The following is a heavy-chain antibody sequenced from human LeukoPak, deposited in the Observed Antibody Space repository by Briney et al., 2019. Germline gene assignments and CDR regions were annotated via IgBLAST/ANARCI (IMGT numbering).Heavy chain of an antibody. CDR3: AKDQIVGAVREYYMDV. CDR2: IWYGGTNK. Sequence: PGGSLRLSCAASGFTFSSYDMHWVRQAPGKGLEWVAVIWYGGTNKYYGDSVKGRFTISRDNSKNTSYLQMNSLRPEDTAVYYCAKDQIVGAVREYYMDVWGKGTTVTVSS. CDR1: GFTFSSYD. V-gene: IGHV3-30*02. J-gene: IGHJ6*03. D-gene: IGHD2-21*01.